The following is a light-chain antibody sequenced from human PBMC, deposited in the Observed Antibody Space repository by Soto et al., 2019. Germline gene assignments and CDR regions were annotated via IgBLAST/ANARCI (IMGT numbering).Light chain of an antibody. CDR2: GAS. CDR1: QSISSD. CDR3: QQYHDWPPIT. V-gene: IGKV3-15*01. Sequence: EVVMTQSPGTLSLSAGERATVSCRASQSISSDLAWYQQKPGQAPRLLIYGASTRATDIPARFSGGGSGTEFTLTISSRQSEDSAIDYCQQYHDWPPITFGPGTKVHIK. J-gene: IGKJ3*01.